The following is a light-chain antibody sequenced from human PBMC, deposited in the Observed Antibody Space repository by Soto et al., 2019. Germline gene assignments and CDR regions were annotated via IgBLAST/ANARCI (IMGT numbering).Light chain of an antibody. CDR2: GAS. Sequence: EIVMTQSPVTLSLSPGERATLSCRAGESVSSNLAWYQQKPGQAPRLLIYGASTRATGVPARFTGSGSGTEFTLTISSLQFEDSAVYYCQQYNNWWTFGQGTKVDNK. J-gene: IGKJ1*01. V-gene: IGKV3-15*01. CDR1: ESVSSN. CDR3: QQYNNWWT.